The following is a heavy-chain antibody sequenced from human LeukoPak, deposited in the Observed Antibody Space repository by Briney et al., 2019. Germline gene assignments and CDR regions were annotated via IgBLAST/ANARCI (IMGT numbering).Heavy chain of an antibody. D-gene: IGHD3-16*02. CDR2: TYTSGST. V-gene: IGHV4-4*07. CDR1: GGSISSYY. Sequence: SETLSLTCTVSGGSISSYYWTWFRQPAGKGLDWIGGTYTSGSTNYNPSLKSRVTMSVDTSKNQFSLKLSSVTAADTAVYYCAREKMITFGGVIAPFEGWGQGTLVTVSS. CDR3: AREKMITFGGVIAPFEG. J-gene: IGHJ4*02.